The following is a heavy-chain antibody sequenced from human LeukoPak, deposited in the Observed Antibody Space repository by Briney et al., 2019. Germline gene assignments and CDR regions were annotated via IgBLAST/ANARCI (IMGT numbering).Heavy chain of an antibody. V-gene: IGHV4-39*01. CDR3: ARHPRYGSGAYYYMDV. D-gene: IGHD3-10*01. CDR1: GGSISSSSYY. CDR2: IYYSGST. J-gene: IGHJ6*03. Sequence: SETLSLTCTVSGGSISSSSYYWGWIRQPPGKGLEWIGSIYYSGSTYYNPSLKSRVTISVDTSKNQFSLKLTSVTAADTAVYYCARHPRYGSGAYYYMDVWGKGTTVTISS.